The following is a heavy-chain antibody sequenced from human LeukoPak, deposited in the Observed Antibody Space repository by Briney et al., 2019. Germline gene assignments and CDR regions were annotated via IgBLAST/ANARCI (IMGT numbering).Heavy chain of an antibody. Sequence: GGSLRLPCAASGFTFSSYEMNWVRQAPGKGLEWVSYISSSGSTIYYADSVKGRFTISRNNSKNTLYLQMNSLRSEDTAVYYCASGALWFGELSPSFDYWGQGTLVTVSS. V-gene: IGHV3-48*03. CDR2: ISSSGSTI. J-gene: IGHJ4*02. CDR1: GFTFSSYE. D-gene: IGHD3-10*01. CDR3: ASGALWFGELSPSFDY.